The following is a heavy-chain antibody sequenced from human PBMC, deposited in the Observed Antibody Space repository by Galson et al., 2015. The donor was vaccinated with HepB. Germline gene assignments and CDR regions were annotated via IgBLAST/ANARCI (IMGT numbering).Heavy chain of an antibody. CDR1: GYTFTSYD. CDR2: MNPKSTNT. CDR3: ARAGRNQLLSEY. D-gene: IGHD1-26*01. V-gene: IGHV1-8*01. Sequence: SVKVSCKASGYTFTSYDVTWVRQAPGQGLEWMGWMNPKSTNTGYARKFQGRVTMTGDTSMDTAYMELSSLTSEDTAVYYCARAGRNQLLSEYWGQGTLVTVSS. J-gene: IGHJ4*02.